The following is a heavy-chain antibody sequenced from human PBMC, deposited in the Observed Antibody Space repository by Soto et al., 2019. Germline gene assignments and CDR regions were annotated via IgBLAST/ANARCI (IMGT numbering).Heavy chain of an antibody. CDR2: IYHSGST. J-gene: IGHJ6*02. D-gene: IGHD6-13*01. CDR1: GGSISSSNW. Sequence: PSETLSLTCAVSGGSISSSNWWSWVRQPPGKGLEWIGEIYHSGSTNYNPSLKSRVTISVDKSKNQFSLKLSSVTAADTAVYYCARAQSSSWYNYGMDVWGQGTTATVSS. CDR3: ARAQSSSWYNYGMDV. V-gene: IGHV4-4*02.